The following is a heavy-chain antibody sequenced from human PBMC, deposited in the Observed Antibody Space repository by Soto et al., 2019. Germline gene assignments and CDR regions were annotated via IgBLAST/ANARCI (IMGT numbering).Heavy chain of an antibody. D-gene: IGHD6-19*01. Sequence: PGGSLRLSCAASGFTFSSYAMSWVRQAPGKGLEWVSGISTNVDATHYADSVRGRFTISRDNSKNTLYLQMNSLRVEDTAIYYCAKEGGSNSGWFLGSWGQGTLVTVPQ. V-gene: IGHV3-23*01. CDR3: AKEGGSNSGWFLGS. CDR1: GFTFSSYA. CDR2: ISTNVDAT. J-gene: IGHJ5*01.